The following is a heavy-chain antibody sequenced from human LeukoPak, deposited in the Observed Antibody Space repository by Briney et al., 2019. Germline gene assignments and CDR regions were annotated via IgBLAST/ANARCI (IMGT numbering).Heavy chain of an antibody. CDR3: AREASGSYAFDI. Sequence: ASVKVSCKASGYTFTSYDINWVRQATGQGLEWMGWMNPNSGNTGYAQKFQGRVTMTRNTSISTAYMELSSLRSEDTAVYYCAREASGSYAFDIWGQGTMVTVSS. V-gene: IGHV1-8*01. J-gene: IGHJ3*02. CDR1: GYTFTSYD. CDR2: MNPNSGNT. D-gene: IGHD3-10*01.